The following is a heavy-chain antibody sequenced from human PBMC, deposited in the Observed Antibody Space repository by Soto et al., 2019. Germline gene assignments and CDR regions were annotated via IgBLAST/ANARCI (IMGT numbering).Heavy chain of an antibody. CDR1: GYTFTSYA. CDR3: AREGVRYFDWLLSYNWFDP. Sequence: QVQLVQSGAEVKKPGASVKVSCKASGYTFTSYAMHWVRQAPGQRLEWMGWINAGNGNTKYSQKFQGRVTITRDTSASTAYMELSSLRSEDTAMYYCAREGVRYFDWLLSYNWFDPWGQGTLVTVSS. D-gene: IGHD3-9*01. J-gene: IGHJ5*02. V-gene: IGHV1-3*01. CDR2: INAGNGNT.